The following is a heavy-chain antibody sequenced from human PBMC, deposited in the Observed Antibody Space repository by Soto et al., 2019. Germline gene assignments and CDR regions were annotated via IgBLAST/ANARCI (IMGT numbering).Heavy chain of an antibody. D-gene: IGHD3-16*01. CDR1: GDSIISISHW. Sequence: QVQLQESGPGLVKPSGTLSLTCIVSGDSIISISHWWSWVRQPPGKGLEWIGEIHHTGRTNYNPSLKSRVTMSVENSKSQFSLQLNSVTDADTAVYHCARGRDYMWGDWGRGTLVIVSS. CDR2: IHHTGRT. V-gene: IGHV4-4*02. CDR3: ARGRDYMWGD. J-gene: IGHJ4*02.